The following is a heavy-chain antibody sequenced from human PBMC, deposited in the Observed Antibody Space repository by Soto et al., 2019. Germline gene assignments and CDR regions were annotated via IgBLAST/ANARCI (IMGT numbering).Heavy chain of an antibody. CDR1: GGSIRSGGCY. CDR3: ARDLWGYCGTDCYPLDV. D-gene: IGHD2-21*02. V-gene: IGHV4-31*03. CDR2: IYYSGST. Sequence: SETLSLTCTVSGGSIRSGGCYWSWIRQHPGKGLEWIGYIYYSGSTYYNPSLKSRVTISVDTSKNQFSLKLSSVTAADTAVYYCARDLWGYCGTDCYPLDVWGQGTTVTVSS. J-gene: IGHJ6*02.